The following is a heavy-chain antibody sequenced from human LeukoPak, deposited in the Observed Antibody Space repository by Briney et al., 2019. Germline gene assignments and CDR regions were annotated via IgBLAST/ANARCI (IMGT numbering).Heavy chain of an antibody. Sequence: GGSLRLSCAASGFTFSSRDWMTWVRQAPGKGLEWVANIKQDGSEKNYVDSVKGRFTISRDNAKNSLYLQMNSLRAEDTAVYYCARYTTAGYSSGWYGPSFDYWGQGTLVTVSS. CDR3: ARYTTAGYSSGWYGPSFDY. CDR1: GFTFSSRDW. CDR2: IKQDGSEK. D-gene: IGHD6-19*01. V-gene: IGHV3-7*01. J-gene: IGHJ4*02.